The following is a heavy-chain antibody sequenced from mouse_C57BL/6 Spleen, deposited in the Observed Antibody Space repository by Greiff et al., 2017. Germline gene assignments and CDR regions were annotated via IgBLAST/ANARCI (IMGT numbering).Heavy chain of an antibody. CDR1: GYTFTDYE. J-gene: IGHJ1*03. CDR3: TRWGYYGSSWYFDV. D-gene: IGHD1-1*01. CDR2: IDPETGGT. V-gene: IGHV1-15*01. Sequence: QVQLKQSGAELVRPGASVTLSCKASGYTFTDYEMHWVKQTPVHGLEWIGAIDPETGGTAYNQKFKGKAILTADKSSSTAYMELRSLTSEDSAVYYCTRWGYYGSSWYFDVWGTGTTVTVSS.